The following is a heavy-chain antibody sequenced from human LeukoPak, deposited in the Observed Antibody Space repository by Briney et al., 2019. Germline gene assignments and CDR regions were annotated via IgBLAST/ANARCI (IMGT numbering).Heavy chain of an antibody. J-gene: IGHJ4*02. CDR1: GGTFSIYA. CDR2: IIPISGTA. Sequence: GASVKVSCKASGGTFSIYAISWVRQAPGQGLEWMGRIIPISGTANYAQKLQGRVTITTDESTSTAHLELSSLRSEDTAVYYCATRGYGYNFYFDYWGQGTLVTVSS. CDR3: ATRGYGYNFYFDY. D-gene: IGHD5-24*01. V-gene: IGHV1-69*05.